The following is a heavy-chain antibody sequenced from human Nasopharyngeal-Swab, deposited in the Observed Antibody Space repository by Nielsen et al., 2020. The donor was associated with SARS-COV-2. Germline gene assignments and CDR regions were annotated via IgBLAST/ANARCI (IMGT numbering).Heavy chain of an antibody. CDR3: ATDSPYGSGSYHYYYYYGMDV. Sequence: ASVKVSCKVSGYTLTELSMHWVRQAPGKGLEWMGGFDPEDGETIYAQKFQGRVTMTEDTSTDTAYMELSSLRPEDTAVYYCATDSPYGSGSYHYYYYYGMDVWGQGTTVTVSS. V-gene: IGHV1-24*01. CDR1: GYTLTELS. CDR2: FDPEDGET. J-gene: IGHJ6*02. D-gene: IGHD3-10*01.